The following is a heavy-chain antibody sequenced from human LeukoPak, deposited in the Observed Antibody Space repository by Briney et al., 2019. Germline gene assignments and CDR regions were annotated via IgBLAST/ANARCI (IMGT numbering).Heavy chain of an antibody. CDR2: IYYTGST. D-gene: IGHD3-16*01. CDR3: AIFRGSVPPYFFYY. CDR1: GGSVNTYN. V-gene: IGHV4-59*08. Sequence: SETLSLTCTVSGGSVNTYNWSWIRQPPQKGLERIVYIYYTGSTNYNPSLKRRVTISVVSSKNLCSLKLTSVTAAGTAPYYCAIFRGSVPPYFFYYWDQGTLVTVPS. J-gene: IGHJ4*02.